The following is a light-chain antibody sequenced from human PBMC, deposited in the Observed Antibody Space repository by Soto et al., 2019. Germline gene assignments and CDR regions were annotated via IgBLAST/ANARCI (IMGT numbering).Light chain of an antibody. V-gene: IGKV1-5*03. CDR2: KAS. CDR1: QSISSW. Sequence: DIQMTQSPSTLSASVGERVTITCRASQSISSWLAWYQQKPGKAPKLLIYKASSLESGVPSRFSGSGSGTEFTLTISSLQPDDFATYYCQQYNSYRMYTFGQGTKLEIK. CDR3: QQYNSYRMYT. J-gene: IGKJ2*01.